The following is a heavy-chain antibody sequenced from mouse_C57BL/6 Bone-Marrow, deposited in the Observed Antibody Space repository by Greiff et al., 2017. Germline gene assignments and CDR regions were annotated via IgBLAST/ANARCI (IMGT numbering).Heavy chain of an antibody. CDR1: GYTFTSYW. V-gene: IGHV1-69*01. J-gene: IGHJ4*01. CDR3: ARDYGSSYVSMDY. Sequence: QVQLQQPGAELVMPGASVKLSCKASGYTFTSYWMHWVKQRPGQGLEWIGEIEPSDSYTNYNQKFKGKSTLTVDKSSSTAYMQLSSLTSEDSAVYYCARDYGSSYVSMDYWGQGTSVTVSS. D-gene: IGHD1-1*01. CDR2: IEPSDSYT.